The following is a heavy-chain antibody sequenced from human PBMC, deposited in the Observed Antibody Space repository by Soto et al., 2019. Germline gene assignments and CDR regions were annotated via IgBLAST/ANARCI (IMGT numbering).Heavy chain of an antibody. CDR3: ARRGYSNYAQNNWFDP. D-gene: IGHD4-4*01. Sequence: QVQLQQWGAGLLKPSETLSLTCAVYGGSFSGYYWSWIRQPPGKGLEWIGEINHSGSTNYNPSLKGRVTISVDTSKNQFSLKLSSVTAADTAVYYCARRGYSNYAQNNWFDPWGQGTLVTVSS. J-gene: IGHJ5*02. V-gene: IGHV4-34*01. CDR2: INHSGST. CDR1: GGSFSGYY.